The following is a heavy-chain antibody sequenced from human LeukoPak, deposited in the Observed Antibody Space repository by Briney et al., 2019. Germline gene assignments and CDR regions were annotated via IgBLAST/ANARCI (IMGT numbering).Heavy chain of an antibody. CDR1: GGSISSYY. CDR3: HTTTVTTPIYDY. V-gene: IGHV4-59*08. J-gene: IGHJ4*02. CDR2: IYYSGST. D-gene: IGHD4-17*01. Sequence: QSSETLSLTCTVSGGSISSYYWSWIRQPPGKGLEWIGYIYYSGSTNYNPSLKSRVTISVDTSKNQFSLKLSSVTAADTAVYYCHTTTVTTPIYDYWGQGTLVTVSS.